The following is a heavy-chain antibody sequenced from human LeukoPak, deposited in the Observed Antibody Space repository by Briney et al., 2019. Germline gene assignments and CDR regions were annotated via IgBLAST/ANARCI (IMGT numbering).Heavy chain of an antibody. CDR3: ARAPAGMDV. D-gene: IGHD1-14*01. CDR1: GYTFTGYY. CDR2: IIPVINIT. J-gene: IGHJ6*02. Sequence: SVKVSCKASGYTFTGYYMHWVRQAPGQGLEWMGRIIPVINITNYTQKFQGRLALAADKATNTAYMELSSLTFEDTAIYYCARAPAGMDVWGQGTTVTVSS. V-gene: IGHV1-69*02.